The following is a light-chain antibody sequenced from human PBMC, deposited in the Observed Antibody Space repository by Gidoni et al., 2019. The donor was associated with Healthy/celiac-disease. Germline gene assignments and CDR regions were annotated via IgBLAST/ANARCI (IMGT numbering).Light chain of an antibody. CDR1: QSVSSY. J-gene: IGKJ5*01. CDR2: DAS. Sequence: EIVLTQSPATLSLSPGERATLSCRASQSVSSYLAWYQQKPCQAPRLLIYDASNRATGIPARFSGSGSGTDFTLTISRLEPEDFAVYYCQQRSNWPPITFGQGTRLEIK. CDR3: QQRSNWPPIT. V-gene: IGKV3-11*01.